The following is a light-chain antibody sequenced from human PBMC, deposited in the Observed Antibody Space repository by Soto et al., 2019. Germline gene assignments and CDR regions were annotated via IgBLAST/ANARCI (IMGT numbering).Light chain of an antibody. CDR1: QDISNY. CDR2: DAS. J-gene: IGKJ4*01. Sequence: DLQMTQSPSSLSASVGDRVTITCQASQDISNYLNWYQQKPGKAPKLLIFDASNLEAGVPSRFSGSGSGTHFTFTISSLQPEDIATYYCQQYDNLPPLTFGGGTKVEIK. V-gene: IGKV1-33*01. CDR3: QQYDNLPPLT.